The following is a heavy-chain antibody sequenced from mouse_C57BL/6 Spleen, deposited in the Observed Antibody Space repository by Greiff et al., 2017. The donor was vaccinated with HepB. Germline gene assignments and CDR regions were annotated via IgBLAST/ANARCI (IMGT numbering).Heavy chain of an antibody. D-gene: IGHD1-1*01. V-gene: IGHV1-64*01. CDR1: GYTFTSYW. CDR2: IHPNSGST. Sequence: VQLQQPGAELVKPGASVKLSCTASGYTFTSYWMHWVKQRPGQGLEWIGMIHPNSGSTNYNEKFKSKATLTEDKSSSTAYMQLSSLTSEDSAVYYCARREDDGSGDGFAYWGQGTLVTVSA. J-gene: IGHJ3*01. CDR3: ARREDDGSGDGFAY.